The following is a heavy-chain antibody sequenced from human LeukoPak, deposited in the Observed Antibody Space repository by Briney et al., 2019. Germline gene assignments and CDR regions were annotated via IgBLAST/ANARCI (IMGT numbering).Heavy chain of an antibody. V-gene: IGHV3-49*04. CDR2: IRSKAHGGTT. CDR3: TRDGGGYIDS. D-gene: IGHD5-24*01. J-gene: IGHJ5*01. CDR1: GFTFGDYP. Sequence: GRSLRRSCRVSGFTFGDYPMTWVRQAPGKGLEWVGFIRSKAHGGTTEYAASVRGRFTISRDDSKSIVYLQMNSLKTEDTAVYYCTRDGGGYIDSWGQGTLVTVSS.